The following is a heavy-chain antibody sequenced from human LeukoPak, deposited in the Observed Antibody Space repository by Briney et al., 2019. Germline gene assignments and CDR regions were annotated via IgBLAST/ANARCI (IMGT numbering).Heavy chain of an antibody. D-gene: IGHD4-11*01. CDR2: IYHSGST. V-gene: IGHV4-59*01. CDR1: GDSISTCY. CDR3: ARERYSNYNWFDP. Sequence: SETLSLTCTVSGDSISTCYWSWIRQPPGKGLEWIGYIYHSGSTNYNPSLKSRVSISVDTSKNQFSLKLSSVTAADTAVYYCARERYSNYNWFDPWGQGTLVTVSS. J-gene: IGHJ5*02.